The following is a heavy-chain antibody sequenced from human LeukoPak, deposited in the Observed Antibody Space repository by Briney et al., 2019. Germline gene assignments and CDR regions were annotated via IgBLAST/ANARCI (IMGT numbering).Heavy chain of an antibody. CDR3: ARPGQSAWWVYFNY. V-gene: IGHV4-4*09. CDR1: GGYSSTYY. Sequence: KPSETLSLTCTVSGGYSSTYYWTWIRQPPGKGLEWIGYIHTSGSTNYNPSLKSRVTMSVDTSKNQFSLRLSSVTAADTAVYYCARPGQSAWWVYFNYWGQGIPVTASS. D-gene: IGHD2-15*01. J-gene: IGHJ4*02. CDR2: IHTSGST.